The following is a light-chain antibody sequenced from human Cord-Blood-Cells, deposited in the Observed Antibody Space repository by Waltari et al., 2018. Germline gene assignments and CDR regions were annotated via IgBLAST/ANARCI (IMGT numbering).Light chain of an antibody. J-gene: IGKJ1*01. V-gene: IGKV4-1*01. CDR3: QQYYSTPWT. CDR2: WAS. Sequence: DIVMHQSPDSLAVSLGERATINSTSSQSVLYSSNNKNYLAWYQQKPGQPPKLLIYWASTRESGVPDRFSGSGSGTDFTLTISSLQAEDVAVYYCQQYYSTPWTFGQGTKVEIK. CDR1: QSVLYSSNNKNY.